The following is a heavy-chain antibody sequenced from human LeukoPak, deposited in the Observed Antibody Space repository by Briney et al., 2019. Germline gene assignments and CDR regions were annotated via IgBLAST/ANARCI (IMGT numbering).Heavy chain of an antibody. Sequence: SETLSLTCTVSGGSISSYYWSWIRQPPGKGLEWIGYIYYSGSTNYNPSLKSRVTISVDTSKNQFSLKLSSVTAADTAVYYCARGILGYSYGYDYWGQGTLVTVPS. V-gene: IGHV4-59*01. J-gene: IGHJ4*02. CDR3: ARGILGYSYGYDY. CDR2: IYYSGST. CDR1: GGSISSYY. D-gene: IGHD5-18*01.